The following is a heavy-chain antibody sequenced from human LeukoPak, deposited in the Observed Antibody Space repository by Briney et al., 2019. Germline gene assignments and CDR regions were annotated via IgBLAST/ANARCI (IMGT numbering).Heavy chain of an antibody. CDR1: GFTFSTYW. CDR3: RWGVEAGMDF. Sequence: GGSLRLSCEASGFTFSTYWMGWVRQAPGKGLEWVANIHPDGSETSYVDSVKGRFTISRDNARKSLFLQMNSLGAEETAVYCVRWGVEAGMDFWGQGTLVTVCS. V-gene: IGHV3-7*01. J-gene: IGHJ4*02. D-gene: IGHD6-19*01. CDR2: IHPDGSET.